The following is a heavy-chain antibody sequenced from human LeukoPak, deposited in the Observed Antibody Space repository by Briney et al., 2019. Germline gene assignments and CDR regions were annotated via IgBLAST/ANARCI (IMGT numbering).Heavy chain of an antibody. D-gene: IGHD3-10*01. CDR2: IYPGDSDT. CDR1: GYSFSSYW. Sequence: GESLKISCKGSGYSFSSYWIAWVRQMPGKGLEWMGIIYPGDSDTTYSPSFQGPVTISADKSINTAYLQWSSLKASDTAIYYCARTNDNGSGNFFDYWGQGTLVIVSS. CDR3: ARTNDNGSGNFFDY. V-gene: IGHV5-51*01. J-gene: IGHJ4*02.